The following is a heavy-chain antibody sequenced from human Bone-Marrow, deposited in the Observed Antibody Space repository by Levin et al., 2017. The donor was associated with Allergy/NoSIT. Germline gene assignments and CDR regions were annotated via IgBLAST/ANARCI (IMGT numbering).Heavy chain of an antibody. Sequence: SETLSLTCTVSGSSISTGFYWSWIRQPPGKGLEWIAYVYKSGSTNYNPSLRSRFSMSVDTSNNSFSLVVYSLTDADTAVYYCAREAHHDVRRGYSQYYYYMDVWGTGTTVTVSS. CDR1: GSSISTGFY. CDR2: VYKSGST. J-gene: IGHJ6*03. CDR3: AREAHHDVRRGYSQYYYYMDV. V-gene: IGHV4-59*01. D-gene: IGHD3-3*01.